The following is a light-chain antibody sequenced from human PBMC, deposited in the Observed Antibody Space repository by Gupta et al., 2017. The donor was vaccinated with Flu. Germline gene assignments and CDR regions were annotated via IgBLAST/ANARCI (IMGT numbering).Light chain of an antibody. CDR2: VAS. J-gene: IGKJ2*01. V-gene: IGKV1-9*01. CDR1: QGISNC. Sequence: PSVLSASVGDGVNITCRASQGISNCLAWYQQKPGKAPKLLIYVASSLESGVPSRFSGSGSGTEFALTISTLQPDDFATYYCQQHDRSPLTFGRGTKLEIK. CDR3: QQHDRSPLT.